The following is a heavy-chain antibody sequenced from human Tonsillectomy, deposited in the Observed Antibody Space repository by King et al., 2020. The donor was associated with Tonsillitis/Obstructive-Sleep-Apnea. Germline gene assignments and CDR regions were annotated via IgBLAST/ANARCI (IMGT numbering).Heavy chain of an antibody. V-gene: IGHV4-31*03. CDR2: IYYSGST. CDR3: ARVPNQYCSSTSCYTDYYYYYYMDV. Sequence: VPLQESGPGLVKPSQTLSLTCTVSGGSISSGGYYWRWIRQHPGKGLEWIGYIYYSGSTYYNPSLKSRVTISVDTSKNQFSLKLSSVTAADTAVYYCARVPNQYCSSTSCYTDYYYYYYMDVWGKGTTVTVSS. J-gene: IGHJ6*03. CDR1: GGSISSGGYY. D-gene: IGHD2-2*02.